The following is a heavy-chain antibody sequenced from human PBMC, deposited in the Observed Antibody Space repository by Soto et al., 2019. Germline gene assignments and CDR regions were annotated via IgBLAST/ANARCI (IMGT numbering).Heavy chain of an antibody. CDR1: GGSFSGYY. CDR3: ARTEDVHKIDF. D-gene: IGHD1-1*01. V-gene: IGHV4-34*01. Sequence: SETLSLTCAVYGGSFSGYYWSWIRQPPGKGLEWIGIIYYSGSTYYNPSLKSRVTISVDTSKNQFSLKLSSVTAADTAVYYCARTEDVHKIDFSGQATLVSVSS. CDR2: IYYSGST. J-gene: IGHJ4*02.